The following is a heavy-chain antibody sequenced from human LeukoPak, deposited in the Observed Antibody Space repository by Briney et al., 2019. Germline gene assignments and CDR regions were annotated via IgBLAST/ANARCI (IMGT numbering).Heavy chain of an antibody. CDR2: INPDGSGT. CDR1: GFTFSTYW. Sequence: GGSLRLSCAASGFTFSTYWMHWVRQAPGKGLVWVSRINPDGSGTIYADSVKGRFTISRDNSKNTLYLQMNSLRAEDTAVYYCAKAIYCSSTSXXHILDY. V-gene: IGHV3-74*01. J-gene: IGHJ4*01. D-gene: IGHD2-2*01. CDR3: AKAIYCSSTSXXHILDY.